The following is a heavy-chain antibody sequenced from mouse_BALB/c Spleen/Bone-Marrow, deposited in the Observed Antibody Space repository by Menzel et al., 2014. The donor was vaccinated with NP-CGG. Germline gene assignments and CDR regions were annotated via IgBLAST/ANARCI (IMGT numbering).Heavy chain of an antibody. Sequence: QVQLKESGAELAKPGASVKMSCKVSGYTFTNYWMHWVKQRPGQGLEWIGYINPSTGYTEYNQKFKDKATLTADKSSSTAYMQLSSLTSEDSAAYYCARIYYYGRDYWGQGTTLTVSS. CDR1: GYTFTNYW. V-gene: IGHV1-7*01. J-gene: IGHJ2*01. CDR2: INPSTGYT. D-gene: IGHD1-1*01. CDR3: ARIYYYGRDY.